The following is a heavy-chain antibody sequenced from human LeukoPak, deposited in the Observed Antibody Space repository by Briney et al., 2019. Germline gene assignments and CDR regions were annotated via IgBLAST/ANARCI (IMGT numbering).Heavy chain of an antibody. CDR2: ISSSSSYI. CDR3: ARVLRYCSGGNCYSGGLGYMDV. CDR1: GFTLRSYS. J-gene: IGHJ6*03. D-gene: IGHD2-15*01. V-gene: IGHV3-21*04. Sequence: GGSLRLSCAASGFTLRSYSMTWVRQAPGKGLEWVPSISSSSSYIYYADSVKGRFTISRDNAKNSLFLQMNSLRAEDTAVYYCARVLRYCSGGNCYSGGLGYMDVWGKGTTVTISS.